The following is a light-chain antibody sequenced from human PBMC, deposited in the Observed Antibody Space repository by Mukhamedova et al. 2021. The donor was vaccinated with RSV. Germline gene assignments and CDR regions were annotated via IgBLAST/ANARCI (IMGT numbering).Light chain of an antibody. J-gene: IGKJ2*01. CDR1: ND. CDR3: LQYYNYPYT. V-gene: IGKV1-6*01. CDR2: SAS. Sequence: NDLGWYQQKPGKAPQLLIYSASGLQSCVPFRFSGSGSVTDFTLTISSLQPEDFATYYCLQYYNYPYTFCPGTKLE.